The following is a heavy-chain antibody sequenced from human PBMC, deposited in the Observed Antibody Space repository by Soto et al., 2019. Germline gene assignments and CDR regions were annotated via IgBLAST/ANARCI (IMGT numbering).Heavy chain of an antibody. CDR1: GLTVSSSY. V-gene: IGHV3-66*01. CDR3: ARGGNKEFDC. Sequence: ESGGGLVQPGGSLRISCAASGLTVSSSYMSWVRQAPGKGLEWVSSVHSGGQTYYAASVKDRFIISRDNSKNTLFLQMNSLRAEDTAVYYCARGGNKEFDCWGQGTLVTVSS. CDR2: VHSGGQT. D-gene: IGHD5-12*01. J-gene: IGHJ4*02.